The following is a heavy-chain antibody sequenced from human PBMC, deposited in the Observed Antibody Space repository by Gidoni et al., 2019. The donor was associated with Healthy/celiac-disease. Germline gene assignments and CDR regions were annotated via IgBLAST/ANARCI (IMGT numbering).Heavy chain of an antibody. Sequence: LEWVSGISWNSGSIGYADSVKGRFTISRDNAKNSLYLQMNSLRAEDTALYYCARGSGVPDIVVVPAAMLGYYYYYGMDVWGQGTTVTVSS. V-gene: IGHV3-9*01. J-gene: IGHJ6*02. D-gene: IGHD2-2*01. CDR2: ISWNSGSI. CDR3: ARGSGVPDIVVVPAAMLGYYYYYGMDV.